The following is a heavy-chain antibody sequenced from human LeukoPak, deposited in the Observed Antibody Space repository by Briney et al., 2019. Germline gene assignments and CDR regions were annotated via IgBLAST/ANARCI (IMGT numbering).Heavy chain of an antibody. CDR2: NYYSWST. Sequence: KASETLSLTCTVSGGSISRYYWIWIRHPPGKGREWMGYNYYSWSTNYNPSLKSRVTISVDTSKNQFCLKLSSVTAADTAVYYCARVKAIARVFWFDPWGQGTLVTVSS. J-gene: IGHJ5*02. V-gene: IGHV4-59*01. CDR3: ARVKAIARVFWFDP. CDR1: GGSISRYY. D-gene: IGHD6-6*01.